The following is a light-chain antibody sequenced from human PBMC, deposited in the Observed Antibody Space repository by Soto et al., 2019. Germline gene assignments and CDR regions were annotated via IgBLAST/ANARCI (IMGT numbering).Light chain of an antibody. Sequence: EIVMTQSPASLSVSPGETATLSCRASQRVGANLAWYQQKPGQAPRLLIYHASTRATGVPARFSGSGSGTDFTLTISSLQSEDIAFFYCQQYDNWPWTFGQGTKVDIK. V-gene: IGKV3-15*01. CDR2: HAS. CDR1: QRVGAN. CDR3: QQYDNWPWT. J-gene: IGKJ1*01.